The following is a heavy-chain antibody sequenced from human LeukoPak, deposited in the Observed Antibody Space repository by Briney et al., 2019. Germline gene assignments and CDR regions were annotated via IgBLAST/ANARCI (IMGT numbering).Heavy chain of an antibody. J-gene: IGHJ5*02. CDR3: ARAVNPYRSGYCRGVCNWFDP. CDR2: TIPIFGTA. V-gene: IGHV1-69*01. Sequence: SVKVSCKASGGTFSSYAISWVRQAPGQGLEWMGGTIPIFGTANYAQKFQGRVTITADESTSTAYMELSSLRSEDTAVYYCARAVNPYRSGYCRGVCNWFDPWGQGTLVTVSS. CDR1: GGTFSSYA. D-gene: IGHD3-22*01.